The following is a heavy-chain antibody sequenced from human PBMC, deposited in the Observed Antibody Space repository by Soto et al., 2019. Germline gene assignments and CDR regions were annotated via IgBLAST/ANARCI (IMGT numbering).Heavy chain of an antibody. CDR1: GGSISSSSYY. CDR2: IYYSGST. D-gene: IGHD2-2*02. V-gene: IGHV4-39*01. J-gene: IGHJ6*02. CDR3: ARQGIVVVPADIPHYYYYYGMDG. Sequence: DTVTGTCTVPGGSISSSSYYWGWSRQPQGTGLEWIGSIYYSGSTYYNPPLKSRVTISVDTSKNQFSLKLSSVTAADTAVYYCARQGIVVVPADIPHYYYYYGMDGWGQGTTVTVSS.